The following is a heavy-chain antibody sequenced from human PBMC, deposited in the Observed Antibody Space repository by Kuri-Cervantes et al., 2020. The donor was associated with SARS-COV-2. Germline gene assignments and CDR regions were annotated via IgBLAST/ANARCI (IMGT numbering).Heavy chain of an antibody. CDR2: IYYSGST. V-gene: IGHV4-30-4*08. CDR3: ARHSPGFFEWLSWFDP. Sequence: LRLSCTVSGGSISSGDYYWSWIRQPPGKGLEWIGYIYYSGSTYYNPSLKSRVTISVDTSKNQFSLKLSSVTAADTAVYYCARHSPGFFEWLSWFDPWGQGTLVTVSS. CDR1: GGSISSGDYY. D-gene: IGHD3-3*01. J-gene: IGHJ5*02.